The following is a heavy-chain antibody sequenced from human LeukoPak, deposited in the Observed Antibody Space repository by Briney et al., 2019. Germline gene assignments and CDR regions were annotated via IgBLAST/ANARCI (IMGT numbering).Heavy chain of an antibody. CDR3: ARAGVGLWFGELQ. D-gene: IGHD3-10*01. J-gene: IGHJ4*02. Sequence: SETLSLTCTVSGGSISSYYWSWIRQPPGKGLEWIGYIYYSGSTNYNPSLKSRVTISVDTSKNQFSLKLSSVTAADTAVYYCARAGVGLWFGELQWGQGTLVTVSS. V-gene: IGHV4-59*01. CDR1: GGSISSYY. CDR2: IYYSGST.